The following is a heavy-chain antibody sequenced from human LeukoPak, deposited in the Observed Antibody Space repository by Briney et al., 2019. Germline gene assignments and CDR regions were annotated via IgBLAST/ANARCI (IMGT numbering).Heavy chain of an antibody. J-gene: IGHJ4*02. CDR1: RFTFSSYA. Sequence: PGRSLRLSCAASRFTFSSYAMHWVRQAPGKGLEWVAVISYDGSNKYYADSVKGRFTISRDNSKNTLYLQMNSLRAEDTAVYYCAREAGGLGVTIFGVVIIRALDYWGQGTLVTVSS. CDR2: ISYDGSNK. V-gene: IGHV3-30-3*01. D-gene: IGHD3-3*01. CDR3: AREAGGLGVTIFGVVIIRALDY.